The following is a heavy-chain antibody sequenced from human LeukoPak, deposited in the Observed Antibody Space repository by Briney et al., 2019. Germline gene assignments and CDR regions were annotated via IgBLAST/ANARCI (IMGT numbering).Heavy chain of an antibody. V-gene: IGHV3-23*01. CDR1: GFTFSTYA. CDR2: ISGSGGST. D-gene: IGHD3-22*01. CDR3: AKDRGSGSSGYYLLDAFDI. Sequence: GGSLRLSCAASGFTFSTYAVNWVRQAPGKGLEWVSAISGSGGSTYYADSVKGRFTISRDNSKNTLYLQMNSLRAEDTAVYYCAKDRGSGSSGYYLLDAFDIWGQGTMVTVPS. J-gene: IGHJ3*02.